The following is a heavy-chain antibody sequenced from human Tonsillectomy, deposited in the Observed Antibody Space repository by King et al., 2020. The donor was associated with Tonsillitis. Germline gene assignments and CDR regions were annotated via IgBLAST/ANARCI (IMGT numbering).Heavy chain of an antibody. CDR1: GFSLSNARMG. Sequence: TLKESGPVLVKPTETLTLTCTVSGFSLSNARMGVSWIRQPPGKALEWLAHIFSNDEKSYSTSLKSRLTISKDTSKSQVVLTMTNMDPVDTATYFCARMKWNSPPPNDFWRGNSGNFDYWGQGTLVTVSS. CDR3: ARMKWNSPPPNDFWRGNSGNFDY. CDR2: IFSNDEK. V-gene: IGHV2-26*01. D-gene: IGHD3-3*01. J-gene: IGHJ4*02.